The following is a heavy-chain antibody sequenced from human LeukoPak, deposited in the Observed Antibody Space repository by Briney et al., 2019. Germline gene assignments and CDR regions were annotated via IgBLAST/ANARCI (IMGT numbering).Heavy chain of an antibody. D-gene: IGHD3-22*01. CDR1: GDSVTSGNYY. Sequence: SETLSLTYSVSGDSVTSGNYYWSWIRQHPEKGPECIGHIHHSGTIYYNPSLLSRATISVDASKNQFSLRLSSVTAADTALYYCAGGNDDSKLHHWGQGTLVTVSS. CDR2: IHHSGTI. J-gene: IGHJ1*01. CDR3: AGGNDDSKLHH. V-gene: IGHV4-31*03.